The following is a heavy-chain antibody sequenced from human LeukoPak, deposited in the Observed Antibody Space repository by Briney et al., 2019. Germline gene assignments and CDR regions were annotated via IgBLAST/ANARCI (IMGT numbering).Heavy chain of an antibody. J-gene: IGHJ4*02. CDR1: GGSFSGYY. CDR2: INHSGST. V-gene: IGHV4-34*01. Sequence: SETLSLTCAVYGGSFSGYYWSWIRQPPGKGLEWIGEINHSGSTNYNPSLKSRVTISVDTSKNQFSLKLSSVTAADTAVYYCAADYYDSSGYWSYWGQGTLVTVSS. CDR3: AADYYDSSGYWSY. D-gene: IGHD3-22*01.